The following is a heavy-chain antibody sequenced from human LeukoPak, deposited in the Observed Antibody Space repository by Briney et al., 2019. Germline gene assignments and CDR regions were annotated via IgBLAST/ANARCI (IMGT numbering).Heavy chain of an antibody. CDR1: GDSISRSRYY. V-gene: IGHV4-39*01. Sequence: SETLSLTCSVSGDSISRSRYYWGWIHQPPGKGLEWIGSIYDSGSTYYNPSLKSRITISVDTSKNEFSLELSSVTAADTAVYYCARHLAASDFDYWGQGTLVTVSS. CDR2: IYDSGST. CDR3: ARHLAASDFDY. D-gene: IGHD3-16*01. J-gene: IGHJ4*02.